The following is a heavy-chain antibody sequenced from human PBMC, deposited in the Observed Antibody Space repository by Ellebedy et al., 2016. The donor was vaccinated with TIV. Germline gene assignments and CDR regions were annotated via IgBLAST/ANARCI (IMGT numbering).Heavy chain of an antibody. CDR1: GFTFHSYG. V-gene: IGHV3-30*02. J-gene: IGHJ5*02. D-gene: IGHD3-10*01. CDR2: IRYDGSDK. Sequence: GESLKISCAASGFTFHSYGMHWVRQAPGKGLEWVTFIRYDGSDKYYADSVKGRLTVSRDNSKNTLTLQMNSLRLEDTAVYYCAKVLFAFGEFESPFDPWGQGTLVIVSS. CDR3: AKVLFAFGEFESPFDP.